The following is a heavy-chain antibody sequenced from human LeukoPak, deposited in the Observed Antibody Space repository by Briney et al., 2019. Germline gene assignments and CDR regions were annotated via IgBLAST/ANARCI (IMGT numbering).Heavy chain of an antibody. J-gene: IGHJ4*02. Sequence: GGSLRLSCTASGFTFGDYAMSWVRQAPGKGLEWVGFIRSKAYGGTTEYAASVKGRFTISRDNSKNTLYLQMNSLRAEDTAVYYCAKIPTIAVAGHYYFDYWGQGTLVTVSS. V-gene: IGHV3-49*04. CDR2: IRSKAYGGTT. CDR1: GFTFGDYA. CDR3: AKIPTIAVAGHYYFDY. D-gene: IGHD6-19*01.